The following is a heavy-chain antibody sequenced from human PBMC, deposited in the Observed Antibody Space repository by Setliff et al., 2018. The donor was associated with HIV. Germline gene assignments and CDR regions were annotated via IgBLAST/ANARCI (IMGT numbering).Heavy chain of an antibody. Sequence: KPSETLSLTCAVYGGSLSGYYWTWIRQPPGKGLEWIGEINHSGSTNYNPSLKSRVTISIDTSKNSLYLQMNTLRAEDTAVYYCAREGITGTTLHPYWGQGTLVTVSS. V-gene: IGHV4-34*01. CDR2: INHSGST. CDR3: AREGITGTTLHPY. J-gene: IGHJ4*02. CDR1: GGSLSGYY. D-gene: IGHD1-7*01.